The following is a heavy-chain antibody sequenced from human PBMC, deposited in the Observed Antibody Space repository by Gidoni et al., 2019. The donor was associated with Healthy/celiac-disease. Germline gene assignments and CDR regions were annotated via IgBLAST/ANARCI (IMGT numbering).Heavy chain of an antibody. CDR1: VYTFTGYY. D-gene: IGHD1-26*01. CDR2: INPNSGGK. V-gene: IGHV1-2*02. CDR3: ASGLGGLGGATDFDY. J-gene: IGHJ4*02. Sequence: QVQLVQSGAEVKKPGASVKVSSKASVYTFTGYYMHWVRQAPGQGLEWMGWINPNSGGKSYAQKFQGRVTMTRDTSISTAYMELSMLRSDDTAVYYCASGLGGLGGATDFDYWGQGTLVTVSS.